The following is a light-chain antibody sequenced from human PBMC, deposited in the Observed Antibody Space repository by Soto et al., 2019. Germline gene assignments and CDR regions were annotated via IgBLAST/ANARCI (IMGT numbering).Light chain of an antibody. CDR3: QQYDNWPRT. Sequence: DILITHSPTTLSVSAGEISTLSFRASQSLSSNLAWYQQKPGQAPRLLIYGASTRATGIPARFSGSGSGTEYTLTIRSLQSEDFAVYYCQQYDNWPRTFGGGTKVDI. CDR1: QSLSSN. J-gene: IGKJ4*01. V-gene: IGKV3-15*01. CDR2: GAS.